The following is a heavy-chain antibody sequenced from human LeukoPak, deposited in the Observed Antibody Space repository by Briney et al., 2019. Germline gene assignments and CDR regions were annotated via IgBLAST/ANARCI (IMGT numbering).Heavy chain of an antibody. CDR3: ATPLVRGVDYFDY. CDR2: IYYSGST. J-gene: IGHJ4*02. V-gene: IGHV4-39*01. CDR1: VGSISSSSYY. Sequence: PSETLSLTSTVSVGSISSSSYYWGWVRHPPGKRLEWIGSIYYSGSTYYNPSLKSRVTISVDTSKNQFSLKLSSVTAADTAVYYCATPLVRGVDYFDYWGQGTLVTVSS. D-gene: IGHD3-10*01.